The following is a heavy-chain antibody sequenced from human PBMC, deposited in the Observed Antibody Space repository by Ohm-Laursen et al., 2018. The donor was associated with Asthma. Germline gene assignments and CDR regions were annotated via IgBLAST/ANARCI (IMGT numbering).Heavy chain of an antibody. CDR1: GASVGDSTWS. J-gene: IGHJ4*02. Sequence: SETLSLTCAVSGASVGDSTWSWSWVRQPPGRELEFIAYMSYRGGINYNPSLQSRVTLSIDTSKNQVSLRLISVTAADTALYFCARLDWVQSMFDSWSQGNLVTVSS. V-gene: IGHV4-61*01. CDR2: MSYRGGI. D-gene: IGHD3-9*01. CDR3: ARLDWVQSMFDS.